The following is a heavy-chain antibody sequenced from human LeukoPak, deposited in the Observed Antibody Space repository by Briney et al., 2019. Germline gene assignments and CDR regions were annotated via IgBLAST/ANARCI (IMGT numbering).Heavy chain of an antibody. CDR3: ARTSGSSGWYRDSYDY. V-gene: IGHV3-21*01. Sequence: GGSLRLSCAASGFTFSSYSMNWVRQAPGKGLEWVSSISSSSSYIYYADSVKGRFTISRDNSKNTLYLQMGSLRAEDMAVYYCARTSGSSGWYRDSYDYWGQGTLVTVSS. CDR1: GFTFSSYS. CDR2: ISSSSSYI. J-gene: IGHJ4*02. D-gene: IGHD6-19*01.